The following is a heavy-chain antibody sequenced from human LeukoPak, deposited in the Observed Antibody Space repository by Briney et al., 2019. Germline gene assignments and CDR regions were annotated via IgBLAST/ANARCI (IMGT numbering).Heavy chain of an antibody. CDR1: GFTFSNYA. CDR3: AKASWVSNVDAVL. Sequence: GGSLRLSCAASGFTFSNYAMSWVRQAPAGGLEWVSSLRGDGETFYADSVKGRFTLSRDDSWNTVYLQLNNLRVEDTAVYYCAKASWVSNVDAVLWGQGTLVTVSS. V-gene: IGHV3-23*01. D-gene: IGHD1-1*01. CDR2: LRGDGET. J-gene: IGHJ4*02.